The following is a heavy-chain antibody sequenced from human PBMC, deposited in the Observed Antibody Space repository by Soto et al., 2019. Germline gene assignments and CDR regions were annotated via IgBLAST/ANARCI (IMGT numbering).Heavy chain of an antibody. Sequence: SETLSLPRPVSGGSISSYYWSWIRQPPGKGLEWIGNVYYTGNTNYNPSLKSRVIISVDTSKNQFSLKLRSVTAAGTAVYYCARTGSSKGWFCFDYWGRGTLGTVSS. CDR2: VYYTGNT. D-gene: IGHD6-19*01. J-gene: IGHJ4*02. CDR3: ARTGSSKGWFCFDY. V-gene: IGHV4-59*08. CDR1: GGSISSYY.